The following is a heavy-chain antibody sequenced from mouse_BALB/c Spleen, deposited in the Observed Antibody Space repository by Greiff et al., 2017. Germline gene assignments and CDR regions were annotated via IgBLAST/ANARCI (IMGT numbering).Heavy chain of an antibody. CDR1: GDSITSGY. J-gene: IGHJ2*01. V-gene: IGHV3-8*02. CDR2: ISYSGST. Sequence: EVKLQESGPSLVKPSQTLSLTCSVTGDSITSGYWNWIRKFPGNKLEYMGYISYSGSTYYNPSLKSRISITRDTSKNQYYLQLNSVTTEDTATYYCARGRYGNYMYFDYWGQGTTLTVSS. D-gene: IGHD2-10*02. CDR3: ARGRYGNYMYFDY.